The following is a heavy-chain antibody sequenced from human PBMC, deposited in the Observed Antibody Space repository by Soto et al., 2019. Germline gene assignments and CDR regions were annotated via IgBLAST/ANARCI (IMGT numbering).Heavy chain of an antibody. Sequence: GGSLRLSCAASGFTFSSYGMHWVRQAPGKGLEWVAVISYDGSNKYYADSVKGRFTISRDNSKNTLYLQMNSLRSEDTAVYYCARGDLITMGSIGMDVWGQGTTVTVSS. CDR3: ARGDLITMGSIGMDV. J-gene: IGHJ6*02. CDR2: ISYDGSNK. CDR1: GFTFSSYG. V-gene: IGHV3-30*03. D-gene: IGHD3-10*01.